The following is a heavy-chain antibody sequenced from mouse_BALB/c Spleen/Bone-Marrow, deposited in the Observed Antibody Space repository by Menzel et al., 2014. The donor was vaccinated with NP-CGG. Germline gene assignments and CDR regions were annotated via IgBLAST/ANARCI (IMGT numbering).Heavy chain of an antibody. V-gene: IGHV1-61*01. CDR3: ARRERTGMNY. CDR1: GYSFTSYW. CDR2: IHPSHSET. J-gene: IGHJ2*01. Sequence: QVQLQQSGAELVRPGASVKLSCKASGYSFTSYWMNWVKQRPGQGLEWIGMIHPSHSETRLNQKFKDKATLTVDKSSSTAYMQLSSPTSEDSAVYYCARRERTGMNYWGQGTTLTVSS. D-gene: IGHD4-1*01.